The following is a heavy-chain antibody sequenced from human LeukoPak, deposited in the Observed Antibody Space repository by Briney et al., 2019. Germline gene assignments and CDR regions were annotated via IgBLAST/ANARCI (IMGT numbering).Heavy chain of an antibody. CDR3: ARVPGGNSYYYYMDV. CDR1: GFTFSSDW. CDR2: INSDGSST. Sequence: GGSLRLSCAASGFTFSSDWMHWVRQAPGKGLVWVSRINSDGSSTSYADSVKGRFTISRDNAKNTLYLQMNSLRAEDTAVYYCARVPGGNSYYYYMDVWGKGTTVTVSS. D-gene: IGHD2-15*01. V-gene: IGHV3-74*01. J-gene: IGHJ6*03.